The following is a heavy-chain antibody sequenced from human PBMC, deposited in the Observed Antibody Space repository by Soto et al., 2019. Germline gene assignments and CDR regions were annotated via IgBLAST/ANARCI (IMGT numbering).Heavy chain of an antibody. Sequence: PGESLKISCKGSGYSFTSYWIGWVRQMPGKGLEWMGIIYPGDSDTRYSPSFQGQVTISADKSISTAYLQWSSLKASDTAMYYCARRYCSSTSCPTYDAFDIWGQGTMVTVSS. CDR1: GYSFTSYW. D-gene: IGHD2-2*01. CDR3: ARRYCSSTSCPTYDAFDI. CDR2: IYPGDSDT. J-gene: IGHJ3*02. V-gene: IGHV5-51*01.